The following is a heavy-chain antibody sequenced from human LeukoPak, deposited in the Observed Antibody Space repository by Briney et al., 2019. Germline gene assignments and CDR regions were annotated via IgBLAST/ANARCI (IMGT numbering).Heavy chain of an antibody. Sequence: PSETLSLTCTVSGGSISSSSYYWGWIRQPPGKGLEWIGSIYYSGSTYYNPSLKSRVTISVDTSKNRFSLKLSSVTAADTCVYYCARSKYYDILTGYGYYFDYWGQGTLVTVSS. D-gene: IGHD3-9*01. CDR3: ARSKYYDILTGYGYYFDY. J-gene: IGHJ4*02. CDR2: IYYSGST. CDR1: GGSISSSSYY. V-gene: IGHV4-39*01.